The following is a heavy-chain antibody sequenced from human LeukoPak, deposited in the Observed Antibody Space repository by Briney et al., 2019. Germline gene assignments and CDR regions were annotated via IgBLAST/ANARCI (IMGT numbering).Heavy chain of an antibody. CDR1: GYTFSGFY. J-gene: IGHJ2*01. CDR3: ARDRSRYFDL. V-gene: IGHV1-2*02. Sequence: GASVKVSCKASGYTFSGFYMHWVRQAPGQGLEWMGWINPNGGGTDYAQKFQGRVTMTRDTSISTVYMELNRLTSDDTAVYYCARDRSRYFDLWGRGTLVTLSS. CDR2: INPNGGGT.